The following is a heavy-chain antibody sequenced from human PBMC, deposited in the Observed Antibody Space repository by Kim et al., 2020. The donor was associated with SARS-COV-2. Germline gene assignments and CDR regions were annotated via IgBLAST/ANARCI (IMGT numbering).Heavy chain of an antibody. V-gene: IGHV1-69*13. J-gene: IGHJ4*02. D-gene: IGHD5-12*01. CDR3: ARGYSGYVPFDY. Sequence: SVKVSCKSSGGTFSSYAISWVRQAPGQGLEWMGGIIPIFGTANYAQKFQGRVTITADESTSTAYMELSSLRSEDTAVYYCARGYSGYVPFDYWGQGTLVTVSS. CDR2: IIPIFGTA. CDR1: GGTFSSYA.